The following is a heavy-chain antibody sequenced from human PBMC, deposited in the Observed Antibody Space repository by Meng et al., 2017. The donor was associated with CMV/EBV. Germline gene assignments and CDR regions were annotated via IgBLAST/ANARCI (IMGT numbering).Heavy chain of an antibody. V-gene: IGHV1-69*05. CDR3: AYSSSKNYYHYYGMDV. CDR1: GGTFSSYA. Sequence: SVKVSCKASGGTFSSYAISWVRQAPGQGLEWMGGIIPIFGTANYAQKFQGRVTITTDESTSTAYMELSSLRSEDTAVYYCAYSSSKNYYHYYGMDVWGQGTTVTVSS. CDR2: IIPIFGTA. J-gene: IGHJ6*02. D-gene: IGHD6-13*01.